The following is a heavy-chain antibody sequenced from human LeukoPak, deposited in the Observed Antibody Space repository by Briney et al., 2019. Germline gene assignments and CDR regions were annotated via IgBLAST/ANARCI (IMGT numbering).Heavy chain of an antibody. V-gene: IGHV1-18*01. CDR3: ARDDHGRWLVPGLYDY. Sequence: ASVKVSCKASGYTFTSYGISWVRQDPGQGLEWMGWISAYNGNTNYAQKLQGRVTMTTDTSTSTAYMELRSLRSDDTAVYYCARDDHGRWLVPGLYDYWGQGTLVTVSS. D-gene: IGHD6-19*01. CDR1: GYTFTSYG. CDR2: ISAYNGNT. J-gene: IGHJ4*02.